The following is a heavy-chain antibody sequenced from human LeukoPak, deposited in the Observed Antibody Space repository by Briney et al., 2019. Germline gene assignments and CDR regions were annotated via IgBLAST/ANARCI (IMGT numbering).Heavy chain of an antibody. CDR1: GYTFTSYA. Sequence: ASVKVSCKASGYTFTSYAMHWVRQAPGQRLEWMGWINAGNGNTKYSQKFQGRVTITRDTSASTAYMELSSLRSEDTAAYYCARDCSSGSCYGLDYWGQGTLVTVSS. CDR2: INAGNGNT. J-gene: IGHJ4*02. D-gene: IGHD2-2*01. CDR3: ARDCSSGSCYGLDY. V-gene: IGHV1-3*01.